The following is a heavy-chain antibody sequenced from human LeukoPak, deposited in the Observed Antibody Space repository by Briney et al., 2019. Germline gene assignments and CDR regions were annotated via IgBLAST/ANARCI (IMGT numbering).Heavy chain of an antibody. CDR3: ARDTSINYGTHYGMDV. CDR1: GFTFSNYG. V-gene: IGHV3-23*01. J-gene: IGHJ6*02. D-gene: IGHD3-10*01. Sequence: PGGSLRLSCAASGFTFSNYGMNWVRQSPGKGLEWVSGVSGSDSYTYFADSVKGRFTISRDNSRNTLYLQMNSLRAEDTAVYYCARDTSINYGTHYGMDVWGQGTTVTVSS. CDR2: VSGSDSYT.